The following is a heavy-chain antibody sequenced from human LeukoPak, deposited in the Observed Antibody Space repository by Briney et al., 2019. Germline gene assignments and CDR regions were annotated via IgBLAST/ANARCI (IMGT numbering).Heavy chain of an antibody. D-gene: IGHD3-9*01. V-gene: IGHV1-69*13. CDR3: ARVLRYFDWLYKPYYYGMDV. Sequence: SVEVSCKASGGTFSSYAISWVRQAPGQGLEWMGGIIPIFGTANYAQKFQGRVTITADESTSTAYMELSSLRSEDTAVYYCARVLRYFDWLYKPYYYGMDVWGQGTTVTVSS. CDR1: GGTFSSYA. J-gene: IGHJ6*02. CDR2: IIPIFGTA.